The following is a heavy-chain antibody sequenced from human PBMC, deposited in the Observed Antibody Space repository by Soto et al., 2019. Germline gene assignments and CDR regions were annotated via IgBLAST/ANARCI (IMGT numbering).Heavy chain of an antibody. CDR2: ISGSGGST. V-gene: IGHV3-23*01. J-gene: IGHJ4*02. Sequence: EVQLLDSGGGLVQPGGSLRLSCDASGFTFRNYAMNWVRQAPGKGLDWVSAISGSGGSTYYADSVKGRFTISRDNSKNTLNLKLSSLRAEAPALYNCAKEPLAVASALAYWGKGTLVTVSS. CDR1: GFTFRNYA. CDR3: AKEPLAVASALAY.